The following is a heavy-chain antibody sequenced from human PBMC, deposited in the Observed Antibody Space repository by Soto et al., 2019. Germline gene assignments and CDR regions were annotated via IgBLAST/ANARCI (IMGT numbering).Heavy chain of an antibody. CDR1: GASTVSHYH. CDR2: IFNSGTT. J-gene: IGHJ4*02. V-gene: IGHV4-31*02. CDR3: ALALGPTTGLDY. D-gene: IGHD1-26*01. Sequence: QVQLQESGPGLVKPSQTLSLTCSVSGASTVSHYHWTWIRQPPGKGLEWMGYIFNSGTTFYNLSLPSRLSISMDTSGNHFSLELRSVTAADTAVYYCALALGPTTGLDYWGQGTLVTVSS.